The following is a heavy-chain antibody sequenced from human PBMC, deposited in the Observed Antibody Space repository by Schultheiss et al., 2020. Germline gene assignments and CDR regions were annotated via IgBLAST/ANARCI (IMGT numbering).Heavy chain of an antibody. CDR1: GFTFSSYS. V-gene: IGHV3-53*01. CDR2: IYSGGST. J-gene: IGHJ6*02. D-gene: IGHD6-6*01. Sequence: GGSLRLSCAASGFTFSSYSMNWVRQAPGKGLEWVSVIYSGGSTYYADSVKGRFTISRDNSKNTLYLQMNSLRAEDTAVYYCARERPMDVWGQGTTVTVSS. CDR3: ARERPMDV.